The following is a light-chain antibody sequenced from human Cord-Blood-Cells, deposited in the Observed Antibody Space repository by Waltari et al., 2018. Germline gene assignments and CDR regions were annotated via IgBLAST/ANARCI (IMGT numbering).Light chain of an antibody. V-gene: IGLV1-47*01. J-gene: IGLJ3*02. Sequence: QSVLTQPPSASGTPGQRVTISCSGSSSNIGSNYVSGYQQLPGTAPKLLIYRNNQRPSGVPDRFSGSKSGTSASLAISGLRSEDEADYYCAAWDDSLSGWVFGGGTKLTVL. CDR2: RNN. CDR1: SSNIGSNY. CDR3: AAWDDSLSGWV.